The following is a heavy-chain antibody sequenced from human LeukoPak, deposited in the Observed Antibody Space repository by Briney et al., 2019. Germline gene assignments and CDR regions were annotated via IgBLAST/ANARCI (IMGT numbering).Heavy chain of an antibody. Sequence: GTSLRLSCAASGFTFRNYGMYWIRQPPGKGLGWVAVIWYDGSNNYYADRVKGRFTISRDNSENMLYLQMSSLRVDDTAMYYCAGWGGGSKLDYWGQGTLVTVSA. CDR3: AGWGGGSKLDY. CDR1: GFTFRNYG. V-gene: IGHV3-33*01. J-gene: IGHJ4*02. CDR2: IWYDGSNN. D-gene: IGHD3-16*01.